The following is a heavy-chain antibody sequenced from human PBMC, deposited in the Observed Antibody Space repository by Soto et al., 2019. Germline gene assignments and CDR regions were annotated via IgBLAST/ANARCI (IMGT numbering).Heavy chain of an antibody. CDR2: IFGGGRT. D-gene: IGHD3-16*01. CDR3: ARGWVYFDY. V-gene: IGHV3-66*01. Sequence: VESGGGLVQPGGSLRLSCAASGFTVSNTHMSWVRQAPGQGLEWVSVIFGGGRTYHADSVKGRFTISRDTSKNTVSLQMNSLRAEDTAVYYCARGWVYFDYWGQGTLVTVSS. J-gene: IGHJ4*02. CDR1: GFTVSNTH.